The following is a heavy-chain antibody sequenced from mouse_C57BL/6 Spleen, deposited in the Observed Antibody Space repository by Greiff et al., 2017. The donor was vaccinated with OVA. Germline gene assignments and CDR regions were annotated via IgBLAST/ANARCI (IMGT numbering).Heavy chain of an antibody. Sequence: VHVKQSGPELVKPGASVKISCKASGYSFTDYNMNWVKQSNGKSLEWIGVINPNYGTTSYNQKFKGKATLTVDQSSSTAYMQLNSLTSEDSAVYYCARGGLLRGAEAMDYWGQGTSVTVSS. CDR1: GYSFTDYN. V-gene: IGHV1-39*01. CDR2: INPNYGTT. CDR3: ARGGLLRGAEAMDY. J-gene: IGHJ4*01. D-gene: IGHD1-1*01.